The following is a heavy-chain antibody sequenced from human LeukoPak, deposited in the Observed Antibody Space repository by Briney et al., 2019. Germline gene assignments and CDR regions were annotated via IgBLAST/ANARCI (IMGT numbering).Heavy chain of an antibody. CDR1: GFTFSSYW. J-gene: IGHJ4*02. D-gene: IGHD3-22*01. Sequence: PGGSLRLSCAASGFTFSSYWMSWVRQAPGKGLEWVANIKEDGSEKYYMDSVKGRFTISRDNAKNSLYLQMNSLRAEDTAVYYCARPAYPRYDSSGYHLEWGQGTLVTVSS. V-gene: IGHV3-7*01. CDR3: ARPAYPRYDSSGYHLE. CDR2: IKEDGSEK.